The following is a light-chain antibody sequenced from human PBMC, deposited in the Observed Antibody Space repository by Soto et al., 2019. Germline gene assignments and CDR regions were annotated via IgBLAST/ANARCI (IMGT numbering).Light chain of an antibody. V-gene: IGLV1-51*01. Sequence: QSVLTQPPSVSAAPGQKVTISCSGNSSNIGKNYVSWYQLLPGTAPKLLIYDNNKRPSGIPDRFSASKSGTSATLGITGLQTGDEDDYYCGTWDRSLSARVFGTGTKLTVL. CDR2: DNN. CDR1: SSNIGKNY. J-gene: IGLJ1*01. CDR3: GTWDRSLSARV.